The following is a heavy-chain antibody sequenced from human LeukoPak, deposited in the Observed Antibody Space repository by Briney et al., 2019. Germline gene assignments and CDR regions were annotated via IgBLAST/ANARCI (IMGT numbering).Heavy chain of an antibody. V-gene: IGHV3-30*02. Sequence: GGSLRLSCAASGFTVSSNYMSWVRQAPGKGLEWVAVIWYGGSNKYYADSVKGRFTISRDNSKNTLYLQMNSLRAEDTAVYYCAKAGVGATRWDAFDIWGQGTMVTVSS. D-gene: IGHD1-26*01. CDR3: AKAGVGATRWDAFDI. CDR2: IWYGGSNK. CDR1: GFTVSSNY. J-gene: IGHJ3*02.